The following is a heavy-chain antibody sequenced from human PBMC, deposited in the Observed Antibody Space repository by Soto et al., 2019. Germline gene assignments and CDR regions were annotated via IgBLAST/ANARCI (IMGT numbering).Heavy chain of an antibody. CDR1: GYTFTSYG. Sequence: QVQLVQSGAEVKKPGASVKVSCKASGYTFTSYGISWVRQAPGQGLEWMGWISAYNGKTNYAQKLQGRVTMTTDTSPSTAYMELRSLRSDDTAVYYCASDDQYYYDSSGYLYGMDVWGQGTTVTVSS. CDR2: ISAYNGKT. CDR3: ASDDQYYYDSSGYLYGMDV. J-gene: IGHJ6*02. D-gene: IGHD3-22*01. V-gene: IGHV1-18*01.